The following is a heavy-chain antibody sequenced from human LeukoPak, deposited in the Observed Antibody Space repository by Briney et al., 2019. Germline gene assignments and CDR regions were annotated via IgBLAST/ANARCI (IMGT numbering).Heavy chain of an antibody. CDR3: ARRGSLSHFDY. D-gene: IGHD1-26*01. CDR2: INHSGST. Sequence: SETLSLTCAVYGGSFSGYYWSWIRQPPGKGLEWIGEINHSGSTNYNPSLKSRVTISVGTSKNQFSLKLSSVTAADTAVYYCARRGSLSHFDYWGQGTLVTVSS. J-gene: IGHJ4*02. CDR1: GGSFSGYY. V-gene: IGHV4-34*01.